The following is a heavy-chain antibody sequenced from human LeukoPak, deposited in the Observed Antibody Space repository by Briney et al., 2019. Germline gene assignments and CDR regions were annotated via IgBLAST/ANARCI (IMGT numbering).Heavy chain of an antibody. CDR2: VTYDGSNK. Sequence: GGSLRLSCAASGFTFSSYGMHWVRQAPGKGLEWVTFVTYDGSNKYYVDSVKGRFTISRDNSKNTLYLQMNSLRAEDTAVYYCAKDSSGCADYWGQGTLVTVAS. CDR1: GFTFSSYG. D-gene: IGHD6-19*01. J-gene: IGHJ4*02. CDR3: AKDSSGCADY. V-gene: IGHV3-30*02.